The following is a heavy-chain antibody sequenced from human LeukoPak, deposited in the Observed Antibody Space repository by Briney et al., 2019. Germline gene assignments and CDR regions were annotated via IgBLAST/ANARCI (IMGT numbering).Heavy chain of an antibody. CDR1: GGSISSSGYY. V-gene: IGHV4-39*02. D-gene: IGHD3-22*01. Sequence: SETLSLTCTVSGGSISSSGYYWGWIRQPPGKGLEWIGSIYYSGSTYYNPSLKSRVTISVDTSKNQFSLKLSSVTAADTAVYYCARDSPYYYDSSGYYGFNYLDPWGQGTLVTVSS. J-gene: IGHJ5*02. CDR2: IYYSGST. CDR3: ARDSPYYYDSSGYYGFNYLDP.